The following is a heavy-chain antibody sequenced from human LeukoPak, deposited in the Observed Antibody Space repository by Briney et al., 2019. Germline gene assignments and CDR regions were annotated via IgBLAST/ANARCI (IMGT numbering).Heavy chain of an antibody. CDR3: ASTVKPLSHLEVGLDYMDV. CDR2: MNPNSGNT. J-gene: IGHJ6*03. Sequence: ASVRVSCKASGYTFTSYDINWVRQATGQGLEWMGWMNPNSGNTGYAQKFQGRVTMTRNTSISTAYMKLSSLRSEDMSVYYWASTVKPLSHLEVGLDYMDVWGKGTTVTVSS. CDR1: GYTFTSYD. V-gene: IGHV1-8*01. D-gene: IGHD4-17*01.